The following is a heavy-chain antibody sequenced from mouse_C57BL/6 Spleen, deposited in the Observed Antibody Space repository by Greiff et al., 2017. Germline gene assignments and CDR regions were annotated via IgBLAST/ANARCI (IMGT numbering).Heavy chain of an antibody. J-gene: IGHJ3*01. Sequence: VQLKQSGPELVKPGASVKISCKASGYSFTDYNMNWVKQSNGKSLEWIGVINPNYGTTSYNQKFKGKATLTVDQSSSTAYRQLNSLTSEDSAVYYCARGGYGSSEGFAYWGQGTLVTVSA. CDR3: ARGGYGSSEGFAY. D-gene: IGHD1-1*01. CDR1: GYSFTDYN. CDR2: INPNYGTT. V-gene: IGHV1-39*01.